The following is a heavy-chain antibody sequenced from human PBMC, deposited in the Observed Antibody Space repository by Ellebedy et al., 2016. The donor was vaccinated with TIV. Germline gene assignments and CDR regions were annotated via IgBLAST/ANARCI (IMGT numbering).Heavy chain of an antibody. CDR1: GFTFSSHH. J-gene: IGHJ4*02. CDR2: ISASGDRT. Sequence: GGSLRLXCAASGFTFSSHHMVWVRQAPGKGLESVASISASGDRTYYADSVKGRFTISRENSKNSLYLQMNSLRDEDTAVYYCARDRGGYTYGNFDYWGQGTLVTVSS. D-gene: IGHD5-18*01. V-gene: IGHV3-23*01. CDR3: ARDRGGYTYGNFDY.